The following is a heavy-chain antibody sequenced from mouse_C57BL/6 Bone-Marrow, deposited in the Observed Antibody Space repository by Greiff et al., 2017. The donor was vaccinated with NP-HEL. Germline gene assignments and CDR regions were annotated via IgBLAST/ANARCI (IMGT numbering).Heavy chain of an antibody. Sequence: VKLQQPGAELVMPGASVKLSCKASGYTFTSYWMHWVKQRPGQGLEWIGEIDPSDSYTNYNQKFKGKSTLTVDKSSSTAYMQRSSLTSEDSAVYYCARQGYSNYFDYWGQGTTLTVSS. CDR3: ARQGYSNYFDY. J-gene: IGHJ2*01. V-gene: IGHV1-69*01. CDR1: GYTFTSYW. D-gene: IGHD2-5*01. CDR2: IDPSDSYT.